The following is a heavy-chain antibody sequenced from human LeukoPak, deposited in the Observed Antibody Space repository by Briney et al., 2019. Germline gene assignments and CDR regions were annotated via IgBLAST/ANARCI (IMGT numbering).Heavy chain of an antibody. Sequence: GGSLRLSCAASGFIFSNYAMYWVRQAPGKGPEWVSAISGRSDNTYYADSVKGRFTLSRDSSKNTLYLQMNSLRAGDTAVHYCAKWGDYDVLTGYYVSDFWGQGTLVTVSS. CDR3: AKWGDYDVLTGYYVSDF. D-gene: IGHD3-9*01. V-gene: IGHV3-23*01. CDR1: GFIFSNYA. CDR2: ISGRSDNT. J-gene: IGHJ4*02.